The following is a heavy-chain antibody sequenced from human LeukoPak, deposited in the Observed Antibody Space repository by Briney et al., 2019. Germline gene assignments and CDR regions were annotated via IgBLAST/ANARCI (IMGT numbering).Heavy chain of an antibody. CDR2: ISSSSRFI. D-gene: IGHD2-15*01. Sequence: GGSLRLSCAASGISFSNYSMNWVRQAPGKGLEWVSLISSSSRFIYYGDSVKGRFTISRDNAKKSLYLQMNSLRAEDTAVYYCARAVYCSGGGCFWYFDLWGRGTLVTVSS. J-gene: IGHJ2*01. CDR3: ARAVYCSGGGCFWYFDL. CDR1: GISFSNYS. V-gene: IGHV3-21*01.